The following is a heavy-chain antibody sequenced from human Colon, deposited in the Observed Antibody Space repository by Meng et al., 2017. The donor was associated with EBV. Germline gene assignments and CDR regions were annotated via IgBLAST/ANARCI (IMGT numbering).Heavy chain of an antibody. D-gene: IGHD1-26*01. J-gene: IGHJ4*02. CDR3: ARGKQDAWELLAY. CDR1: GVSISSNIR. Sequence: QGHVGVCGPGLAKPSGTLSLTCGVSGVSISSNIRWTWVRQPPGKGLEWIGDIDDSGSTNYNPSLNSRISISLDKSKNHFSLKVNSVTAADTAVYYCARGKQDAWELLAYWGQGALVTVSS. CDR2: IDDSGST. V-gene: IGHV4-4*02.